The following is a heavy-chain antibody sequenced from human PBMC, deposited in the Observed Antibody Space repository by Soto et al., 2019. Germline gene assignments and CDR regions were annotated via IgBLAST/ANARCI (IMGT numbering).Heavy chain of an antibody. D-gene: IGHD3-3*02. CDR1: GYDFTNWG. CDR3: ARGIVGRGEMAAVLSDY. J-gene: IGHJ4*02. V-gene: IGHV1-18*01. CDR2: ISGYNGNT. Sequence: QVQLVQSGAEVKRPGASVKVSCTASGYDFTNWGLSWVRQAPGQGPEWMGWISGYNGNTNYAQKFQGRVTMTTDTFTTTGYMELWGLTSDDTAVYYCARGIVGRGEMAAVLSDYWGQGTLVTVSS.